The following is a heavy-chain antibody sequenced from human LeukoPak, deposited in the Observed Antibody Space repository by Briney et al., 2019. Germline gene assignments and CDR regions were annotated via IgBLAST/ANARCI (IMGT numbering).Heavy chain of an antibody. Sequence: ASVKVSCKASGYTFTGYYMHWVRQAPGQGREWMGWINPNSGGTNYAQKFQGRVTMTRDTSISTAYMELSRLRSDDTAVYYCARVFISGDYAFDIWGQGTMVTVSS. V-gene: IGHV1-2*02. CDR1: GYTFTGYY. J-gene: IGHJ3*02. D-gene: IGHD4-17*01. CDR2: INPNSGGT. CDR3: ARVFISGDYAFDI.